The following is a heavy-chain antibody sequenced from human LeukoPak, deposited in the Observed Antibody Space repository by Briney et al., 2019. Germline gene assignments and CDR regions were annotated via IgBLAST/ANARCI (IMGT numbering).Heavy chain of an antibody. D-gene: IGHD3-16*01. V-gene: IGHV3-13*04. CDR2: IGTTGNT. CDR3: ARALRLGATV. CDR1: GFTFSSYD. J-gene: IGHJ3*01. Sequence: PGGSLRLSCVASGFTFSSYDMHWVRQATGKGLEWVSAIGTTGNTYYADSVKGRFTVSRDNAKNSLYLQMNSLRAEDTAVYYCARALRLGATVWGQGTMVTVSS.